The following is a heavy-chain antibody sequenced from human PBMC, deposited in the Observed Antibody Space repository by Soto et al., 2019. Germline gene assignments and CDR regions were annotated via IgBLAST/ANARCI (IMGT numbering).Heavy chain of an antibody. V-gene: IGHV6-1*01. CDR1: GDSVSSNSAA. CDR3: SRDQEAVAGRKNYYYGMDV. J-gene: IGHJ6*02. D-gene: IGHD6-19*01. CDR2: TYFRSKWYN. Sequence: SQTLSLTCAISGDSVSSNSAAWNWIRQSPSRGLEWLGRTYFRSKWYNDYAVSVKSRITINSDTSKNQFSLQLNSVTPEDTAVYFCSRDQEAVAGRKNYYYGMDVWGQGTTVTVSS.